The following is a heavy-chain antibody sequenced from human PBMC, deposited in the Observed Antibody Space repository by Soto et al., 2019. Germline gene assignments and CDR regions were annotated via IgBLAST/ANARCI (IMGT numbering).Heavy chain of an antibody. Sequence: QVQLVESGGGVVQPGRSLRLSCAASGFTFSSYGMHWVRQAPGKGLEWVAVISYDGSNKYYADSVKGRFTISRDNXKXKLYLQMNSLRAEDTAVYYCAKDDSPDSSSSGCCDYWGQGTLVTVSS. J-gene: IGHJ4*02. CDR2: ISYDGSNK. CDR3: AKDDSPDSSSSGCCDY. D-gene: IGHD6-6*01. CDR1: GFTFSSYG. V-gene: IGHV3-30*18.